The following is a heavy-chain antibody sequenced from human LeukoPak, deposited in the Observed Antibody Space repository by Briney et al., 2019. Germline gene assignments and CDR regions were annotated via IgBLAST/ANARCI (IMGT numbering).Heavy chain of an antibody. Sequence: PGGSLRLSCAASGFIVSSNYMSWVRQAPGKGLEWVSVIYSGGSTHYADSVKGRFTISRDNAKNSLYLQMNSLRAEDTAVYYCARDRGGSYFLDYWGQGTLVTVSS. CDR1: GFIVSSNY. V-gene: IGHV3-66*01. D-gene: IGHD1-26*01. CDR2: IYSGGST. J-gene: IGHJ4*02. CDR3: ARDRGGSYFLDY.